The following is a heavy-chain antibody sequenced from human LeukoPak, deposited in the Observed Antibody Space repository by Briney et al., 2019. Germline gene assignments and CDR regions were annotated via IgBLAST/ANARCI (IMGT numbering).Heavy chain of an antibody. D-gene: IGHD3-16*01. CDR3: VTHSGGY. V-gene: IGHV3-48*03. CDR2: ISSSGSTI. J-gene: IGHJ4*01. Sequence: GGSLRLPCGASGFTLCRYEVLGARQAPGKGRKCVSYISSSGSTIYYAHPVKGRFTISRDNSKNSLYLQMNSLRVEDTAVYYCVTHSGGYWGQGTVVTVSS. CDR1: GFTLCRYE.